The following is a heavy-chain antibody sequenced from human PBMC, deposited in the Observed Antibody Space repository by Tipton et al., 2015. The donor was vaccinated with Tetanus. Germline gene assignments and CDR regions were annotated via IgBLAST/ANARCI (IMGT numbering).Heavy chain of an antibody. CDR3: ARWGDASGSTNLYAFDI. CDR2: IIYGGNA. D-gene: IGHD3-10*01. J-gene: IGHJ3*02. Sequence: LRLSCTVSGDSIRSYYLTWIRQPPGKGLQWIGNIIYGGNANYNPSLKSRVSISADSSKNQFSLNVSSVTAADTAVYYCARWGDASGSTNLYAFDIWGQGTMVSVSS. CDR1: GDSIRSYY. V-gene: IGHV4-59*01.